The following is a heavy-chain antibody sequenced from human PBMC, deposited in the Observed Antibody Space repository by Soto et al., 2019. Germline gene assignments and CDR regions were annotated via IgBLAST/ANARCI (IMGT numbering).Heavy chain of an antibody. CDR2: IIPIFGTA. CDR1: GGTFSSYA. D-gene: IGHD4-4*01. V-gene: IGHV1-69*01. J-gene: IGHJ6*02. CDR3: AGASQESNPYYYYGMVV. Sequence: QVQLVQSGAEVKKPGSSVKVSCKASGGTFSSYAISWVRQAPGQGLEWMGGIIPIFGTANYAQKFQGRVTITADESTSTAYMELSSLRSEDTAVYYCAGASQESNPYYYYGMVVWGQGTTVTVSS.